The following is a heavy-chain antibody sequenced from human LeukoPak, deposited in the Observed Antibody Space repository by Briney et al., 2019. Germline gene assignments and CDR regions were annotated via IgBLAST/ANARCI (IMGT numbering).Heavy chain of an antibody. Sequence: SETLSLTCTVSGGSISSYYWSWIRQHPGKGLEWIGYLYHSGSTSYNPSLNSRVTLSLDTSKNQISLKLSSVTAADTAVYYCVNDHWFSFDNWGQGTLVTVSS. CDR1: GGSISSYY. CDR2: LYHSGST. D-gene: IGHD3-9*01. J-gene: IGHJ4*02. CDR3: VNDHWFSFDN. V-gene: IGHV4-59*01.